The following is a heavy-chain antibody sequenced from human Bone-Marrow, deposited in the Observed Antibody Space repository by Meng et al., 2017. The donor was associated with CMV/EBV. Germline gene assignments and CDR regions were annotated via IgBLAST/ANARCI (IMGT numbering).Heavy chain of an antibody. CDR3: AKGLRDD. V-gene: IGHV3-9*01. Sequence: SLKISCAASEFTFRSYAMHWVRQAPGKGLEWVSGISWNSGSIGYADSVKGRFTISRDNAKNSLYLQMNSLRAEDTALYYCAKGLRDDWGQGTLVTVSS. J-gene: IGHJ4*02. CDR2: ISWNSGSI. CDR1: EFTFRSYA.